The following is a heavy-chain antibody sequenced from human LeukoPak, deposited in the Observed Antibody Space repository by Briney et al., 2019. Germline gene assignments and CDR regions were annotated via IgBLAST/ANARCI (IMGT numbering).Heavy chain of an antibody. Sequence: GGSLGLSCAASGFTFSSYAMSWVRQAPGKGLEWVSGISGSGGITYYADSVKGRFTISRDNSKNTLYLQMNSLRAEDTAVYYCAKDGYSSGSAFDYWGQGTLVTVSS. V-gene: IGHV3-23*01. CDR2: ISGSGGIT. D-gene: IGHD3-10*01. J-gene: IGHJ4*02. CDR1: GFTFSSYA. CDR3: AKDGYSSGSAFDY.